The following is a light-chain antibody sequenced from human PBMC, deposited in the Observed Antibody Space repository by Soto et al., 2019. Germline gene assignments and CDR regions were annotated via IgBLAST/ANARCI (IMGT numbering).Light chain of an antibody. J-gene: IGKJ5*01. CDR3: QQRSNWPPIT. CDR2: DAS. CDR1: QSVSRY. V-gene: IGKV3-11*01. Sequence: EIVLTQSPATLSLSPGERATLSCRVSQSVSRYLAWYQQKPGQAPRLLIYDASNRATGIQARFSGSGSGTDFTLTISSLEPEDFAVYYCQQRSNWPPITFGQGTRLEIK.